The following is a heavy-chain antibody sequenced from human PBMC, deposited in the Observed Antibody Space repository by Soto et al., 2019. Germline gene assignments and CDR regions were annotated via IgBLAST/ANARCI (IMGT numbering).Heavy chain of an antibody. Sequence: EVQLVESGGGLVQPGGSLRLSCAASGFTFSSYAMSWVRQAPGKGLEWVSAISGSGGSTYYADSVKGRFTISRDNSKNALYLQMNSLRAEDTAVYYCAKFDRYCSGGSCYSNNHYFDYWGQGTLVTVSS. D-gene: IGHD2-15*01. V-gene: IGHV3-23*04. J-gene: IGHJ4*02. CDR1: GFTFSSYA. CDR2: ISGSGGST. CDR3: AKFDRYCSGGSCYSNNHYFDY.